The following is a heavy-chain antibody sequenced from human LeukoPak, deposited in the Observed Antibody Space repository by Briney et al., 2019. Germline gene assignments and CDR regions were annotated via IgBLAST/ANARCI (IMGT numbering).Heavy chain of an antibody. Sequence: SETLSLTCTVSGGSSSNYYWSWIRQPPGKGLEWIGYIHYRGSTNYNPSLKSRVTISVDTSKNQFSLKLSSVTAADTAVYYCASDYYDSSGFDYWGQGTLVTVSS. CDR2: IHYRGST. V-gene: IGHV4-59*01. CDR3: ASDYYDSSGFDY. J-gene: IGHJ4*02. CDR1: GGSSSNYY. D-gene: IGHD3-22*01.